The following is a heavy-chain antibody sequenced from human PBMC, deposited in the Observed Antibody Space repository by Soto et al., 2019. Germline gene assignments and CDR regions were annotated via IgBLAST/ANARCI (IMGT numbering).Heavy chain of an antibody. CDR1: CYTFTSYG. D-gene: IGHD1-1*01. CDR2: INAYNGDT. V-gene: IGHV1-18*01. Sequence: EASVKVSCKASCYTFTSYGISWVRQAPGQGLEWMGWINAYNGDTNFAQKLQGRVTMTRDTSTRTAYMELRSLRSEDTAVYYCARVGGNWNDDYFDYWGQGTLVTVSS. J-gene: IGHJ4*02. CDR3: ARVGGNWNDDYFDY.